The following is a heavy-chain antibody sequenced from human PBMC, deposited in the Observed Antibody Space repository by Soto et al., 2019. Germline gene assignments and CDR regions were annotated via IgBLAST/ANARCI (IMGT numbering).Heavy chain of an antibody. CDR2: ISSSSSNI. D-gene: IGHD3-10*01. J-gene: IGHJ4*02. Sequence: GGSLRLSCAASGFTFSSYSMTWVRQAPGKGLEWVSYISSSSSNIYYADSAKGRFTISRDNAKDSLYLQMNSLRAEDTAVYYCARFHHVGEDYCFDYWGQGTLVTVSS. CDR1: GFTFSSYS. V-gene: IGHV3-48*01. CDR3: ARFHHVGEDYCFDY.